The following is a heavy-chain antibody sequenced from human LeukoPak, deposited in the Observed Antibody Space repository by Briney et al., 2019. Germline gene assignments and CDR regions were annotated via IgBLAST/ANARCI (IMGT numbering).Heavy chain of an antibody. V-gene: IGHV3-21*01. CDR3: XRDGITMRILEY. J-gene: IGHJ4*02. CDR2: ITSSSIYK. D-gene: IGHD3-10*01. CDR1: GFTXSTYS. Sequence: XXXXSGFTXSTYSMNWVRQAPGKGREWVSSITSSSIYKYYADSMKGRFTISRDNAKNSLYLQMDSLRAEDTAVYYCXRDGITMRILEYWGQGTLVTVSS.